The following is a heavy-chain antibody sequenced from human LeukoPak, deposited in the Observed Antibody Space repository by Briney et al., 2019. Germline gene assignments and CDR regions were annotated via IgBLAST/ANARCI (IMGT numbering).Heavy chain of an antibody. V-gene: IGHV4-4*07. J-gene: IGHJ5*02. CDR2: IYTSGTT. D-gene: IGHD3-10*01. CDR3: ARGGYYGSGNDFRFDP. Sequence: NSSETLSLTCTVSGGSISNYYWSWIRQPAGKGLEWIGRIYTSGTTHYNPSLKSRVTMSVDTSKNQFSLNLSSVTAADTAVYYCARGGYYGSGNDFRFDPWGQGTLVTVSS. CDR1: GGSISNYY.